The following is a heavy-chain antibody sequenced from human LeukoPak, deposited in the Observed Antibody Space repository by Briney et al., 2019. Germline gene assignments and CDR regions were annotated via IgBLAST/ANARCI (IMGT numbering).Heavy chain of an antibody. J-gene: IGHJ4*02. CDR3: ARGGYSFDY. V-gene: IGHV3-7*01. D-gene: IGHD5-12*01. CDR1: GFSLSGYW. CDR2: LHADGNEK. Sequence: GGYLRLFCATYGFSLSGYWMSWVRQAQGKGLEWVARLHADGNEKYFVHSVKGRFTVSRDNAKNSLYLQMNSLRVEDTAVYYCARGGYSFDYLGQGTLVTVSS.